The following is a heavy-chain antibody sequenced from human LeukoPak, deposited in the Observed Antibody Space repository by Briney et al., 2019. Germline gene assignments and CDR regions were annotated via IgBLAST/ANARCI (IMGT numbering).Heavy chain of an antibody. CDR1: GFTFSSYW. CDR3: SRSTVGERGRY. Sequence: PGGSLRLSCAASGFTFSSYWMHWVRQAPGKGPVWVSSISSEGSDTRYAGSVKGRFSISRDNAKNTLYLQMDSLRLEDTAMYFCSRSTVGERGRYWGQGTLVTVSS. J-gene: IGHJ4*02. V-gene: IGHV3-74*01. D-gene: IGHD1-1*01. CDR2: ISSEGSDT.